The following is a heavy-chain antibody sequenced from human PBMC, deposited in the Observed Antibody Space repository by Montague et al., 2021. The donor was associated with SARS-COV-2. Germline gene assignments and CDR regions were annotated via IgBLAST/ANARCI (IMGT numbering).Heavy chain of an antibody. CDR1: GFTFSSYS. D-gene: IGHD3-22*01. CDR2: ISSSSSYI. V-gene: IGHV3-21*01. Sequence: SLRLSCAASGFTFSSYSMNWVRQAPGKGLEWVSSISSSSSYIYYADSVKGRFTISRDNAKNSLYLQMNSLRAEDTAVYYCARDLQSSAHIRCESSAYGFNLISGLIDYWGQGTLVTVSS. CDR3: ARDLQSSAHIRCESSAYGFNLISGLIDY. J-gene: IGHJ4*01.